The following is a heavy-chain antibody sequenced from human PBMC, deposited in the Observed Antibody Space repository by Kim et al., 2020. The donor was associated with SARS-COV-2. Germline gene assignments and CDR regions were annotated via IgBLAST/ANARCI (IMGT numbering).Heavy chain of an antibody. CDR3: VKSGSYYVMNY. V-gene: IGHV4-59*08. Sequence: SETLSLTCTVSGGSISSYYWSWIRQPPGKGLEWIGYIYYSGSTNYNPSLKSRVTISVDTSKNQFSLKLSSMTAADTAVYYCVKSGSYYVMNYWDQGTLGT. CDR1: GGSISSYY. D-gene: IGHD1-26*01. CDR2: IYYSGST. J-gene: IGHJ4*02.